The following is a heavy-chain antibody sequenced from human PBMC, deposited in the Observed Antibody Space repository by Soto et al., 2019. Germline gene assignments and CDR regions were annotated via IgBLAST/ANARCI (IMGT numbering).Heavy chain of an antibody. J-gene: IGHJ4*02. D-gene: IGHD1-1*01. CDR1: GGSISSGDYY. Sequence: QVQLQESGPGLVKPSQTLSLTCTFSGGSISSGDYYWSWIRQPPGKGLEWSGYIYYSGSTYYNPSLKRRVTISVDTSKIQFFLKLSSVTAADTAVYYCARIGSNLPIDYWGQGTLVTVSS. CDR3: ARIGSNLPIDY. CDR2: IYYSGST. V-gene: IGHV4-30-4*01.